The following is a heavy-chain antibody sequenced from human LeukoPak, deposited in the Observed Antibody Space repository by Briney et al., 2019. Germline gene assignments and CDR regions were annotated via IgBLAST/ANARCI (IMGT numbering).Heavy chain of an antibody. V-gene: IGHV1-3*01. D-gene: IGHD4-17*01. CDR1: GYTFTSYA. Sequence: ASVTVSCTASGYTFTSYAMHWVRQAPGQRLEWMGWINAGNGNTKYSQKFQGRVTITRDTSASTAYMELSSLRSEDTAVYYCARYRTDYGDRAYYFDYWGQGTLVTVSS. CDR2: INAGNGNT. CDR3: ARYRTDYGDRAYYFDY. J-gene: IGHJ4*02.